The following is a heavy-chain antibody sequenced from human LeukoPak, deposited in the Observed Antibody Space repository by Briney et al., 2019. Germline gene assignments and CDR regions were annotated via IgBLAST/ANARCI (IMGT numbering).Heavy chain of an antibody. D-gene: IGHD2-15*01. CDR3: ATLAANTYYYYYGMDV. Sequence: SETLSLTCAVYGGSFSGYYWSRIRQPPGKGLEWIGEINHSGSTNYNPSLKSRVTISVDTSKNQFSLKLSSVTAADTAVYYCATLAANTYYYYYGMDVWGQGTTVTVSS. V-gene: IGHV4-34*01. CDR2: INHSGST. CDR1: GGSFSGYY. J-gene: IGHJ6*02.